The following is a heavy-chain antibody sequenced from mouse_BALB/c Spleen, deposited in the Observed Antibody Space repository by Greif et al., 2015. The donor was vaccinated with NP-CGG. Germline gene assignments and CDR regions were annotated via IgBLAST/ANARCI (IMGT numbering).Heavy chain of an antibody. CDR1: GYTFTDYY. V-gene: IGHV1-84*02. Sequence: IQLQQSGPELLKPGASVKISCKASGYTFTDYYINWVKQKPGQGLEWIGWIYPGSGNTKYNEKFKGKATLTVDTSSSTAYMQLSSLTSEDTAVYFCARRTGTEAMDYWGQGTSVTVSS. D-gene: IGHD4-1*01. J-gene: IGHJ4*01. CDR3: ARRTGTEAMDY. CDR2: IYPGSGNT.